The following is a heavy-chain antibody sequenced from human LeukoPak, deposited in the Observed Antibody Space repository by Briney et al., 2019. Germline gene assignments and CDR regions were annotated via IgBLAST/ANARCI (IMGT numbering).Heavy chain of an antibody. J-gene: IGHJ6*03. CDR3: AKDRAARGRGNYFYMDV. Sequence: GGSLRLSCAASGFTFDDYAMQWVRQASGKFLGWVSHITWDGGSTHYADSVEGRFTLSRDNRENSLYLQMNSLRPEDIALYSCAKDRAARGRGNYFYMDVWGKGTTVTVSS. CDR1: GFTFDDYA. V-gene: IGHV3-43D*03. D-gene: IGHD2/OR15-2a*01. CDR2: ITWDGGST.